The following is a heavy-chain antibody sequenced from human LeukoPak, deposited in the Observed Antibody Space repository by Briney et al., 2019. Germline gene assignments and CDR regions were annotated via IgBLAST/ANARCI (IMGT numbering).Heavy chain of an antibody. CDR1: GHIFSDYY. CDR3: ARDSKVTGISFDS. J-gene: IGHJ4*02. CDR2: MNVDSGGT. D-gene: IGHD2-21*02. Sequence: ASVKVSCKASGHIFSDYYTHWVRQAPGQGLEWMGWMNVDSGGTKYAQKFQGRVTMTRDTSVSTAFMDLTRLTSDDTAVYYCARDSKVTGISFDSWGQCPVVTLSS. V-gene: IGHV1-2*02.